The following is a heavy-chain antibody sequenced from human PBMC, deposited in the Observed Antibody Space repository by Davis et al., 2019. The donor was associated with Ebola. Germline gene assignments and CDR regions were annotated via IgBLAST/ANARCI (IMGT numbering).Heavy chain of an antibody. J-gene: IGHJ6*02. D-gene: IGHD3-22*01. CDR3: ARDIMIVGAITTEYRYYGLDV. CDR1: GGTFSSYA. V-gene: IGHV1-69*13. Sequence: SVKVSCKASGGTFSSYAISWVRQAPGQGLEWMGGIIPIFGTANYAQKFQGRVTITADESTSTAYMELRSLRSDDTAVYYCARDIMIVGAITTEYRYYGLDVWGQGTTVTVSS. CDR2: IIPIFGTA.